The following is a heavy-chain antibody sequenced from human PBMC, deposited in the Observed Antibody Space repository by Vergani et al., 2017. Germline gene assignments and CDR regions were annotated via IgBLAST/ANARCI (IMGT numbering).Heavy chain of an antibody. D-gene: IGHD4-17*01. J-gene: IGHJ6*02. CDR1: GGSISSGSFY. CDR2: IYTSGST. Sequence: QVQLQESGPGLVKPSQTLSLTCTVSGGSISSGSFYWSWIRQPAGKGLEWIGRIYTSGSTNSNTSLKSRVTISVDTSKNQFSLKLSSVTAADTAVYYCARDRSKMTTVTTKYYGMDVWGQGTTVTVSS. V-gene: IGHV4-61*02. CDR3: ARDRSKMTTVTTKYYGMDV.